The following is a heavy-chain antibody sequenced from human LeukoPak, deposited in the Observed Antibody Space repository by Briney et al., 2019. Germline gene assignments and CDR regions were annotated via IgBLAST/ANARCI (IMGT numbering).Heavy chain of an antibody. CDR2: INHSGST. D-gene: IGHD3-3*01. Sequence: SETLSLTCAVYGGSFSGYYWSWIRQPPRKGLEWMGEINHSGSTNYNPSLKSRVTISVDTSKNQFSLKLSSVTAADTAVYYCARGKRFLEWFAARGWFDPWGQGTLVTVSS. J-gene: IGHJ5*02. CDR1: GGSFSGYY. CDR3: ARGKRFLEWFAARGWFDP. V-gene: IGHV4-34*01.